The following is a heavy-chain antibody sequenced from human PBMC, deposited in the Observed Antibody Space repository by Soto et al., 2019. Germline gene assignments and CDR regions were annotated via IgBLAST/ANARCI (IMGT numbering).Heavy chain of an antibody. D-gene: IGHD3-10*01. CDR3: SREKADGRGWFDP. CDR2: ISPITGIA. Sequence: QVQLVQSGAEVKKPGSSVKVSCKASGGTFSSYTISWVRQAPGQGLEWMGRISPITGIANYAQKFQGRVTITADKSTSTAYMELGSLRSEDTAVYYGSREKADGRGWFDPWGQGTLVTVSS. CDR1: GGTFSSYT. J-gene: IGHJ5*02. V-gene: IGHV1-69*08.